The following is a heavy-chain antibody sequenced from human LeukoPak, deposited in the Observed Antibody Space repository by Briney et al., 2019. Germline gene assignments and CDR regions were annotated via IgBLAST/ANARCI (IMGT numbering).Heavy chain of an antibody. Sequence: SVKVSCKASGGTFSSYAISWVRQAPGQGLEWMGGIIPIFGTANYAQKFQGRVTITADESTSTAYMELSSLRSGDTAVYYCARETYSGYDYYDYWGQGTLVTVSS. CDR3: ARETYSGYDYYDY. CDR2: IIPIFGTA. D-gene: IGHD5-12*01. V-gene: IGHV1-69*01. CDR1: GGTFSSYA. J-gene: IGHJ4*02.